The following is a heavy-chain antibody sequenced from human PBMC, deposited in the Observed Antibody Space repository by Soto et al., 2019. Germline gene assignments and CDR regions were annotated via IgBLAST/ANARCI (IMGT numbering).Heavy chain of an antibody. CDR3: ASLGRYYQALAS. CDR1: DGSFSPNY. D-gene: IGHD3-22*01. Sequence: PPETLSLTCTVSDGSFSPNYWGWIRQPPGKGLEWIGYIYYAGTTTYNPSLKGRATISLDTSVNQFSLKARSVTSADTAVYYCASLGRYYQALASWGQGTLVTVSS. J-gene: IGHJ4*02. V-gene: IGHV4-59*08. CDR2: IYYAGTT.